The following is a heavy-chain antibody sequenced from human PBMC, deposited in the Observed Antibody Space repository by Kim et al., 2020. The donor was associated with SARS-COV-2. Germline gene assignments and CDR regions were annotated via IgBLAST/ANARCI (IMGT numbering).Heavy chain of an antibody. Sequence: GGSLRLSCAASGCTCSNYWMNWVRQAPGKGLEWGANIKQDGSQKYYVDSVKGRFTISRDNAKNSLYLQMNSLRAEDTAVYYCAREVEYSDLWSGYSNWGQGTLVTVSS. CDR1: GCTCSNYW. V-gene: IGHV3-7*01. J-gene: IGHJ4*02. CDR2: IKQDGSQK. CDR3: AREVEYSDLWSGYSN. D-gene: IGHD3-3*01.